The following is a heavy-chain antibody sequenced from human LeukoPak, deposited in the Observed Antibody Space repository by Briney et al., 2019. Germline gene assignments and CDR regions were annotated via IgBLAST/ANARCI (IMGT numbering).Heavy chain of an antibody. CDR1: GFTFSNAW. V-gene: IGHV3-15*01. J-gene: IGHJ4*02. D-gene: IGHD3-16*01. Sequence: GGSLRLSCAVSGFTFSNAWMSWVRQAPGKGLEWVGRIKSKTDGGTTDYAAPVKGRFTISRDDSKNTLYLQMNSLKTEDTAVFYCTTVSGWGFFDCWGQGTLVTVSS. CDR2: IKSKTDGGTT. CDR3: TTVSGWGFFDC.